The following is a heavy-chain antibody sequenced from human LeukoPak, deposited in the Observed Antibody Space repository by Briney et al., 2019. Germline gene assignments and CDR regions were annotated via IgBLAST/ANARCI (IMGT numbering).Heavy chain of an antibody. CDR1: GGSISSYY. CDR2: VHYGGGT. CDR3: ARDRKQWLRGPFDP. Sequence: SETLSLTCTVSGGSISSYYWNWIRRPPGRGLEWIGDVHYGGGTKYNPSLKSRVTISLDTSKNQFSLNLNSVTAADTAVYYCARDRKQWLRGPFDPWGQGTLVTVSS. J-gene: IGHJ5*02. D-gene: IGHD6-19*01. V-gene: IGHV4-59*01.